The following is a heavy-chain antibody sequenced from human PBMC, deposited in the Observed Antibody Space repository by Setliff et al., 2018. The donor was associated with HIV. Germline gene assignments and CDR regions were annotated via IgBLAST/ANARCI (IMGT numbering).Heavy chain of an antibody. V-gene: IGHV3-49*03. J-gene: IGHJ4*02. CDR3: TRKTYSSGWNHIDY. D-gene: IGHD6-19*01. CDR2: IRRKTFGGTT. CDR1: GFTFGDYD. Sequence: SLSCTASGFTFGDYDMTWFRQAPGKGLEWVGFIRRKTFGGTTEYAASVKGRFTISRDDSKSIAYLQMNSLKTEDTAVYYCTRKTYSSGWNHIDYWGQGTLVT.